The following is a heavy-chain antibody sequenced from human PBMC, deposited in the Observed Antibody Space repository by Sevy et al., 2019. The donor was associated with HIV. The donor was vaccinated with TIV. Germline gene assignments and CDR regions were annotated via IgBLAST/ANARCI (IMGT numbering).Heavy chain of an antibody. CDR3: ARAPPVRSGDDSLNWFDP. V-gene: IGHV4-59*01. J-gene: IGHJ5*02. Sequence: SETLSLTCSVSAGSISAYYWSWIRQPPGKGLEWIACIHDSGNSNYNPSLKSRVTISMDTSKNQFSLKVTSVTEADTALYYWARAPPVRSGDDSLNWFDPWGQGILVTVSS. D-gene: IGHD5-12*01. CDR1: AGSISAYY. CDR2: IHDSGNS.